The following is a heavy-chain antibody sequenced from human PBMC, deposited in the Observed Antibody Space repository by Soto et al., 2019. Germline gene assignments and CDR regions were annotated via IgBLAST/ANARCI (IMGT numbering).Heavy chain of an antibody. D-gene: IGHD3-10*01. CDR3: ARGQNYGGHYYGMDV. Sequence: PSETLSLTCAVYGGSFSGYYWSWIRQPPGKGLEWIGEINHSGSTNYNPSLKSRVTISVDTSKNQFSLKLSSVTAADTAVYYCARGQNYGGHYYGMDVWGQGTTVTVSS. V-gene: IGHV4-34*01. J-gene: IGHJ6*02. CDR1: GGSFSGYY. CDR2: INHSGST.